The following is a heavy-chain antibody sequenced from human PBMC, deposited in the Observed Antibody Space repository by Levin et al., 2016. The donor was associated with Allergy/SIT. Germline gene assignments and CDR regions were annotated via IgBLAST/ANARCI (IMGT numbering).Heavy chain of an antibody. Sequence: GESLKISCAASGFTFSSYGMHWVRQAPGKGLEWVAVISYDGSNKYYADSVKGRFTISRDNSKNTLYLQMNSLRAEDTAVYYCAKSGGDLSDFWSGYFDYWGQGTLVTVSS. V-gene: IGHV3-30*18. D-gene: IGHD3-3*01. CDR3: AKSGGDLSDFWSGYFDY. CDR1: GFTFSSYG. CDR2: ISYDGSNK. J-gene: IGHJ4*02.